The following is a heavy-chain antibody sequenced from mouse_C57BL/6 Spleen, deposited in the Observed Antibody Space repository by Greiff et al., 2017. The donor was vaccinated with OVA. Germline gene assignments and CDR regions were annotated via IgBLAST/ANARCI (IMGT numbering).Heavy chain of an antibody. CDR1: GFTFSSYT. Sequence: EVKLVESGGGLVKPGGSLKLSCAASGFTFSSYTMSWVRQTPEKRLEWGATISGGGGNTYYPDSVKGRFTISRDNAKNTLYLQMSSLRYEDTALYYCARHGNGYYVSFDYWGQGTTLTVSS. CDR3: ARHGNGYYVSFDY. J-gene: IGHJ2*01. D-gene: IGHD2-3*01. V-gene: IGHV5-9*01. CDR2: ISGGGGNT.